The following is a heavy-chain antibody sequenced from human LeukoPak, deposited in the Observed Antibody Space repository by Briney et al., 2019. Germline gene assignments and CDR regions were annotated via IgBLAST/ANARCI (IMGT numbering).Heavy chain of an antibody. J-gene: IGHJ4*02. CDR1: GYTFTSYG. CDR2: ISAYNGNT. D-gene: IGHD6-13*01. V-gene: IGHV1-18*01. Sequence: ASVKVSCKASGYTFTSYGISWVRQATGQGLEWMGWISAYNGNTNYAQKLQGRVTMTTDTSTSTAYMELRSLRSDDTAVYYCASSIAAAGTGPMDYWGQGTLVTVSS. CDR3: ASSIAAAGTGPMDY.